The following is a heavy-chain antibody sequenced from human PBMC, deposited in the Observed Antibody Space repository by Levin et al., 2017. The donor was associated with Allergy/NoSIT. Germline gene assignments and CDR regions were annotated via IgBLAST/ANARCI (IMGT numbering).Heavy chain of an antibody. V-gene: IGHV3-33*01. CDR1: GFTFSSYG. CDR3: ARDRGYSPDYYYYGMDV. D-gene: IGHD5-18*01. J-gene: IGHJ6*02. Sequence: GGSLRLSCAASGFTFSSYGMHWVRQAPGKGLEWVAVIWYDGSNKYYADSVKGRFTISRDNSKNTLYLQMNSLRAEDTAVYYCARDRGYSPDYYYYGMDVWGQGTTVTVSS. CDR2: IWYDGSNK.